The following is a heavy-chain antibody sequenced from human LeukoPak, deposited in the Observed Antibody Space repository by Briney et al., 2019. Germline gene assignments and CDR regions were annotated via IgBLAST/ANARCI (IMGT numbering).Heavy chain of an antibody. V-gene: IGHV1-2*02. CDR3: ARGDRLTGYYYYYYMDV. J-gene: IGHJ6*03. D-gene: IGHD3-9*01. Sequence: ASVKVSCKASGYTFTGYYMHWVRQAPGQGLEWMGWINPNSGGTNYAQKFQGGVTMTRDTSISTAYMELSRLRSDDTAVYYRARGDRLTGYYYYYYMDVWGEGTTVTVSS. CDR2: INPNSGGT. CDR1: GYTFTGYY.